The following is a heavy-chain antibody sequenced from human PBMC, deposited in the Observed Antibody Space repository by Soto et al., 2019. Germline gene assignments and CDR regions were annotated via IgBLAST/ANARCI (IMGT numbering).Heavy chain of an antibody. J-gene: IGHJ4*02. CDR3: AREVAARRAIDY. Sequence: SETLSLTCAVYGGSFSGYYWSWIRQPPGKGLEWIGEINHSGSTNYNPSLKSRVTISVDTSKNQFSLKLSSVTAADTAVYYCAREVAARRAIDYWGQGTLVTVSS. V-gene: IGHV4-34*01. D-gene: IGHD6-6*01. CDR2: INHSGST. CDR1: GGSFSGYY.